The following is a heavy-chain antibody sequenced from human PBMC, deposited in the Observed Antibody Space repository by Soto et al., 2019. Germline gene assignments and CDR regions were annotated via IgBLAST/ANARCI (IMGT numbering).Heavy chain of an antibody. D-gene: IGHD1-1*01. CDR3: VQTTGWPGFDF. CDR1: GFTVSSKY. V-gene: IGHV3-53*01. J-gene: IGHJ4*02. CDR2: IYGGGTT. Sequence: EVQLVESGGGLIQPGGSLRLSCAASGFTVSSKYMTWVRQAPGKVLEWVSFIYGGGTTYYANSVKGRFTISRDNSKNTLYLQVNSLRAEDTAVYYCVQTTGWPGFDFWGQGTLVTVSS.